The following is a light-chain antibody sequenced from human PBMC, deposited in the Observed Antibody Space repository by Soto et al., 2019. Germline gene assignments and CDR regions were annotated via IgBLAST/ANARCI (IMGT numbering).Light chain of an antibody. CDR1: QSVSSSY. V-gene: IGKV3-20*01. Sequence: EIVLTQSPGPLSLSPGERATLSCRASQSVSSSYLAWYQQKPGQAPRLLIYGASSRATGIPDRFSGSGSGTDCTLTISRLEPEDFAVYYCQQYGSSPPRYTCGQGTELEIK. CDR3: QQYGSSPPRYT. CDR2: GAS. J-gene: IGKJ2*01.